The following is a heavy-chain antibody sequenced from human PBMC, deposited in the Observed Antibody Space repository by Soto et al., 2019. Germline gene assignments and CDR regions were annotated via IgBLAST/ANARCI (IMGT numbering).Heavy chain of an antibody. D-gene: IGHD3-22*01. CDR2: ISSSSTI. CDR1: GFTFSNYN. Sequence: EVQLVESGGGLVQPGGSLRLSCAASGFTFSNYNMNWVRQAPGKGLEWVSSISSSSTIYYADSVKGRFTISRDNAKNSLYLQMNSLRDEDTAVYYCASRYYYDSSGYYYPYYYWGQGTLVTVSS. V-gene: IGHV3-48*02. J-gene: IGHJ4*02. CDR3: ASRYYYDSSGYYYPYYY.